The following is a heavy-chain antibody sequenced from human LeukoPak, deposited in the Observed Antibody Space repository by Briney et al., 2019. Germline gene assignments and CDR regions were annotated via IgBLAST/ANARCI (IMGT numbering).Heavy chain of an antibody. CDR3: ARDNDYDSSGTRSNWFDH. D-gene: IGHD3-22*01. Sequence: SETLSLTCTVSGVSISSYYWSWIRQPAGKGLEWIGRIYTSGSTNYNPSLKSRVTMSVDTNKNQFPLKLSSVTAADTAVYYCARDNDYDSSGTRSNWFDHWGQGTLVTVSS. V-gene: IGHV4-4*07. J-gene: IGHJ5*02. CDR1: GVSISSYY. CDR2: IYTSGST.